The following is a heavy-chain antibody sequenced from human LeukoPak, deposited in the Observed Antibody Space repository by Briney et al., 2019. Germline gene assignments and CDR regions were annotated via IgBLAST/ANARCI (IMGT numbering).Heavy chain of an antibody. D-gene: IGHD5-18*01. Sequence: GASVKVSCKASGYTFTGYYMHWVRQAPGQGLEWMGWINPNSGGTNYAQKFQGRVTMTRDTSISTVYMELSRLRSDDTAVYYCARDGDIQLGYWFDPWGQGTLVTVSS. CDR2: INPNSGGT. V-gene: IGHV1-2*02. CDR3: ARDGDIQLGYWFDP. J-gene: IGHJ5*02. CDR1: GYTFTGYY.